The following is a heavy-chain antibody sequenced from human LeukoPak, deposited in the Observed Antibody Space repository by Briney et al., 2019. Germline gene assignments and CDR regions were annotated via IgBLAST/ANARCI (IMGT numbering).Heavy chain of an antibody. Sequence: KTSETLSLTCAVSGYSISSGYYWGWIRQPPGRGLEWIGSIHHSGSTYYNPSLKSRVTMSVDTSKNQFSLRLSSVTAADTAVYYCARTTRGSGYETFDYWGQGTLVTVSS. CDR2: IHHSGST. J-gene: IGHJ4*02. CDR1: GYSISSGYY. D-gene: IGHD5-12*01. CDR3: ARTTRGSGYETFDY. V-gene: IGHV4-38-2*01.